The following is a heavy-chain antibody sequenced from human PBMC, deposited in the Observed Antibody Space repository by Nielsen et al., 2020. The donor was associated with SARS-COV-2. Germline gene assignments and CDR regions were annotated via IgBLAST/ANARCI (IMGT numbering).Heavy chain of an antibody. CDR2: INPNTGNT. J-gene: IGHJ4*02. D-gene: IGHD3-22*01. CDR1: GYTFTSYA. CDR3: ARRGHDNSGYYWDY. V-gene: IGHV1-2*04. Sequence: ASVKVSCKASGYTFTSYAMNWVRQAPGQGLEWMGWINPNTGNTKYAQKFQDWVTMTRDTSINTAYIELSRLRSDDMAVYFCARRGHDNSGYYWDYWGQGTLVTVSS.